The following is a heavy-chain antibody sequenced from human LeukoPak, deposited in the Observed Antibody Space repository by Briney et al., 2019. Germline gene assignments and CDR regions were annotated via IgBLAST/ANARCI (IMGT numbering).Heavy chain of an antibody. J-gene: IGHJ5*01. CDR2: IYHSGNT. CDR3: AGYSTSSVYWFDS. D-gene: IGHD6-6*01. V-gene: IGHV4-59*08. Sequence: SQSLSLTCSVSGASISSYYSHWIRQPPGKGLEWIAYIYHSGNTNYNPSLRSRATISLDTSKNQFSLKLSSVTAADTAVYYCAGYSTSSVYWFDSWGQGTLVTVSS. CDR1: GASISSYY.